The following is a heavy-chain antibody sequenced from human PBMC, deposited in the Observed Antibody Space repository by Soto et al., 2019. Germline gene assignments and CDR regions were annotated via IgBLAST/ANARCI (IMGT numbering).Heavy chain of an antibody. CDR1: GGTFSSYA. D-gene: IGHD3-3*01. Sequence: QVQLVQSGAEVKKPGSSVKVSCKASGGTFSSYAISWVRQAPGQGLEWMGGIIPIFGTANYAQKFQGRVTITADESTSTAYMELSSLRSEDTAMYYCARVPVYYDFWSGAKNNWFDPWGQGTLVTVSS. J-gene: IGHJ5*02. CDR3: ARVPVYYDFWSGAKNNWFDP. CDR2: IIPIFGTA. V-gene: IGHV1-69*01.